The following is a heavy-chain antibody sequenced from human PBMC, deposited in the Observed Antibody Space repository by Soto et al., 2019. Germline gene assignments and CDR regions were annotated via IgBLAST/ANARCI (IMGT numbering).Heavy chain of an antibody. Sequence: GGSLRLSCAASGFTVSSNYMTWVRQAPGKGLEWVSVIYSGGSTYYADSVKGRFIISRDDSKNTLFLQMNSLRAEDTAVYYCATAKLLLPWLFDYWGQGTLVTVSS. CDR3: ATAKLLLPWLFDY. D-gene: IGHD2-15*01. V-gene: IGHV3-66*01. J-gene: IGHJ4*02. CDR1: GFTVSSNY. CDR2: IYSGGST.